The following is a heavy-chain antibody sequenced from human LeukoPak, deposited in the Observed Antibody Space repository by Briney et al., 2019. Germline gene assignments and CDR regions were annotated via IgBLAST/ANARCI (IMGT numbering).Heavy chain of an antibody. CDR2: IYYSGST. D-gene: IGHD1-26*01. CDR3: ARARHSGSYYFDY. V-gene: IGHV4-31*03. J-gene: IGHJ4*02. CDR1: GGSISSGGYY. Sequence: PSETLSLTCTVSGGSISSGGYYWSWIRQHPGKGLEWIGYIYYSGSTYYNPSLKGRVTISVDTSKNQFSLKLSSVTAADTAVYYCARARHSGSYYFDYWGQGTLVTVSS.